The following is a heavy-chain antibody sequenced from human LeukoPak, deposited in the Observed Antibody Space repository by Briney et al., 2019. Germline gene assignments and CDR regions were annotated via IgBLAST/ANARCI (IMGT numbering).Heavy chain of an antibody. J-gene: IGHJ4*02. V-gene: IGHV3-7*01. Sequence: GGSLRLSCAASGFTFSNYWLTWVRQAPGQGLEWVANIKQDGSEKHYVDSVKGRFTISRDNSKNTLYLQMNSLRAEDTAVYYCACSRTFDYWGQGTLVTVSS. CDR3: ACSRTFDY. CDR1: GFTFSNYW. CDR2: IKQDGSEK. D-gene: IGHD3-10*02.